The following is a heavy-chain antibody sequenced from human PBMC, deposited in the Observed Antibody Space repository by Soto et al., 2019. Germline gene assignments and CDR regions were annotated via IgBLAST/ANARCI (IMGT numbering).Heavy chain of an antibody. CDR1: GGTFSSYA. V-gene: IGHV1-69*13. D-gene: IGHD3-22*01. Sequence: GASVKVSCKASGGTFSSYAISWVRQAPGQGLEWMGGIIPIFGTANYAQKFQGRVTITADESTSTAYMELSSLRSEDTAVYYCARGDWHYYDSSGYYPFDYWGQGTLVTVS. J-gene: IGHJ4*02. CDR2: IIPIFGTA. CDR3: ARGDWHYYDSSGYYPFDY.